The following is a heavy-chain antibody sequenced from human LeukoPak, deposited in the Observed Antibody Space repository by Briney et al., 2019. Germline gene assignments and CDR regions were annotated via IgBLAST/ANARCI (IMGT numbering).Heavy chain of an antibody. Sequence: GGSLRLSCAASGFTFSSYAMSWVRQAPGKGLEWVSAISGSGGSTYYTDSVKGRFTISRDNSKKTLHLQMNSLTAEDTAVYYCAKVRDYDILTVYFPYYFDYWGQGTLVTVSS. J-gene: IGHJ4*02. CDR3: AKVRDYDILTVYFPYYFDY. CDR1: GFTFSSYA. CDR2: ISGSGGST. V-gene: IGHV3-23*01. D-gene: IGHD3-9*01.